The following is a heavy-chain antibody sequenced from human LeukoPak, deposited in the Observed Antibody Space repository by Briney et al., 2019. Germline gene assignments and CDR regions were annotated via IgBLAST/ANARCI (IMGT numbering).Heavy chain of an antibody. D-gene: IGHD3-3*01. J-gene: IGHJ3*02. CDR1: GFTVSNNY. CDR2: IYSGDNT. Sequence: GGSLRLSCAASGFTVSNNYMSWVRPAAGKGLEWVSFIYSGDNTYYADSVKGRFTISRDNSRNTLYLQMNTLRAEDTAVYYCARGLNVRITIFGVVTNAFDIWGQGTMVTVSS. V-gene: IGHV3-66*01. CDR3: ARGLNVRITIFGVVTNAFDI.